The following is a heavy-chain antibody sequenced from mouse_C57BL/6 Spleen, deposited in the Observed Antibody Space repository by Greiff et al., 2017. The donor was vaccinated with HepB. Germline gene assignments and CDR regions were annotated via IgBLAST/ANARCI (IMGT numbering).Heavy chain of an antibody. D-gene: IGHD1-1*01. V-gene: IGHV7-3*01. Sequence: EEKLMESGGGLVQPGGSLSLSCAASGFTFTDYYMSWVRQPPGKALEWLGFIRNKANGYTTEYSASVKGRFTISRDNSQSILYLQMNALRAEDSATYYCARYDGRSYGYFDVWGTGTTVTVSS. CDR1: GFTFTDYY. CDR2: IRNKANGYTT. CDR3: ARYDGRSYGYFDV. J-gene: IGHJ1*03.